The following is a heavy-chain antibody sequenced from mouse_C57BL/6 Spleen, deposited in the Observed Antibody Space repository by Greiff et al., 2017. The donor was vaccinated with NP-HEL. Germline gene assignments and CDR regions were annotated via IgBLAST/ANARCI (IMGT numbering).Heavy chain of an antibody. J-gene: IGHJ1*03. Sequence: QVQLQQSGAELVRPGASVTLSCKASGYTFTDYEMHWVKQTPVHGLEWIGAIDPETGGTAYNQKFKGKAILNADKSSSTAYMELRSLTSEDSAVYYCTRSLYYYGSQGYFDVWGTGTTVTVSS. V-gene: IGHV1-15*01. CDR3: TRSLYYYGSQGYFDV. D-gene: IGHD1-1*01. CDR2: IDPETGGT. CDR1: GYTFTDYE.